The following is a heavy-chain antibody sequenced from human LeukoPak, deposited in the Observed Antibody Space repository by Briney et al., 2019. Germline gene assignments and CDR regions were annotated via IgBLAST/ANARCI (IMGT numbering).Heavy chain of an antibody. D-gene: IGHD6-19*01. Sequence: ASETLSLTCAVYGGSFSGYYWSWIRQPPGKGLEWIGEINHSGSTNYNPSLKSRVTISVDTSKNQFSLKLSSVTAADTAVYYRARGVLSIAVAYYFDYWGQGTLVTVSS. CDR3: ARGVLSIAVAYYFDY. J-gene: IGHJ4*02. CDR2: INHSGST. V-gene: IGHV4-34*01. CDR1: GGSFSGYY.